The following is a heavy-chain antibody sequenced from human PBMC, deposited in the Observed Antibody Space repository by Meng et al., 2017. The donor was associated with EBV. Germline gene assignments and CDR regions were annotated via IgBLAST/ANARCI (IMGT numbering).Heavy chain of an antibody. D-gene: IGHD4-17*01. CDR3: ASAEHYGDYVFEY. J-gene: IGHJ4*02. CDR1: GGILRSFA. Sequence: QVQVVQPGAEGKRPGSSWKVSCKPSGGILRSFAISWVRQAPGQGLEWIGGIIPLFHTTNYAQKFQGRLHIIADESSATTYMELSSLRSEDTAIYYCASAEHYGDYVFEYWGQGTLVTVSS. V-gene: IGHV1-69*01. CDR2: IIPLFHTT.